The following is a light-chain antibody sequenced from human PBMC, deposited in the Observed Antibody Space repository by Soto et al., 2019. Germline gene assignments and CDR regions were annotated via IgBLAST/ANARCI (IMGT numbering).Light chain of an antibody. J-gene: IGKJ1*01. Sequence: EIILTQSPGTLSLSPGERATLSCRASQTVNRDYLAWYQKKPGQAPRLLIYDASKRATGIPDRFSGSGSGTDFTLIISRLEPEDVAVYYCQQCATSPLTFGQGTTVEIK. V-gene: IGKV3-20*01. CDR2: DAS. CDR3: QQCATSPLT. CDR1: QTVNRDY.